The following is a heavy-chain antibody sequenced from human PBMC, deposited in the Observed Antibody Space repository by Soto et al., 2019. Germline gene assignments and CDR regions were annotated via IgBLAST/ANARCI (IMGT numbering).Heavy chain of an antibody. CDR2: IIPILGIA. CDR1: GGAYRSYT. V-gene: IGHV1-69*04. Sequence: GASVEVCCTASGGAYRSYTMSWVRQATGQGLEWMGRIIPILGIANYAQKFQGRVTITADKSTSTAYMELSSLRSEDTAVYYCAREDCSGGSCYSRVYSDAFDIWGQGTMVTVSS. D-gene: IGHD2-15*01. J-gene: IGHJ3*02. CDR3: AREDCSGGSCYSRVYSDAFDI.